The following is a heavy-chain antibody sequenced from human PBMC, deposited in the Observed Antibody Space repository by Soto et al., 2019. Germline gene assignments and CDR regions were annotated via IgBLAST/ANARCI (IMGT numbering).Heavy chain of an antibody. J-gene: IGHJ5*02. CDR2: IYPGDSDT. CDR1: GYSFTSYW. V-gene: IGHV5-51*03. CDR3: ARLPDERFGELRLGWFDP. Sequence: EVQLVQSGAEVKKPGESLKISCKGSGYSFTSYWIGWVRQMPGKGLEWMGIIYPGDSDTRYNPSFQGQVTISADKSISTAYLQWSSLKASDTAMYYCARLPDERFGELRLGWFDPWGQGTLVTVSS. D-gene: IGHD3-10*01.